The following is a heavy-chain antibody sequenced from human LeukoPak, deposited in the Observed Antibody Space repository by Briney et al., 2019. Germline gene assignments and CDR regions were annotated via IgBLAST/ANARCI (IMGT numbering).Heavy chain of an antibody. CDR1: GDSFSSYA. D-gene: IGHD3-16*01. V-gene: IGHV1-69*06. CDR2: VIPIFGTA. J-gene: IGHJ6*03. Sequence: APVKDSCEASGDSFSSYAITWVRQAPGQGLEWLGRVIPIFGTANYQQKFQGRVTITADIFSSTVYIEMTNLTSDDTAVYFCAKQGAVRQAHYMDVWGNG. CDR3: AKQGAVRQAHYMDV.